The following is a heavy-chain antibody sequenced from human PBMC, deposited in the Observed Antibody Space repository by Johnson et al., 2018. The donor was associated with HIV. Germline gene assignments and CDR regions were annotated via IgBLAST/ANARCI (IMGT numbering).Heavy chain of an antibody. J-gene: IGHJ3*02. CDR2: ISYDGSNK. CDR1: GFTFSSYG. Sequence: QMLLVESGGGVVQPGGSLRLSCAASGFTFSSYGMHWVRQAPGKGLEWVAVISYDGSNKYYADSVKGRFTISRDISKNLLYLQMNSLRTEDTAVYYCARVYCSGGRCLNPKDAFDIWGQGTMVTVSS. CDR3: ARVYCSGGRCLNPKDAFDI. V-gene: IGHV3-30*03. D-gene: IGHD2-15*01.